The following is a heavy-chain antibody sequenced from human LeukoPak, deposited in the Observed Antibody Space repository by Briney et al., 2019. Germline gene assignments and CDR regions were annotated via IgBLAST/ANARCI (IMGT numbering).Heavy chain of an antibody. Sequence: GSLRLSCAASGFTVSTNYMNWVRQAPGKGLEWVSILYSGSDTYYSDSVKGRFTISRDDSRNTLFLHMSSLKVEDTAIYFCARVGDHFHWFLDLWGRGTLVGVSS. J-gene: IGHJ2*01. CDR2: LYSGSDT. V-gene: IGHV3-53*01. CDR3: ARVGDHFHWFLDL. CDR1: GFTVSTNY. D-gene: IGHD2-21*01.